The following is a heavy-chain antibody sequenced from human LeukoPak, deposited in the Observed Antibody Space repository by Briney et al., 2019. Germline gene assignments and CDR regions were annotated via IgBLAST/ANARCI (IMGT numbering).Heavy chain of an antibody. Sequence: GGSLRLSCAASGFTFSSYAMSWVRQAPGKGLEWVSAISGSGGSTYYADSVKGRFTISRDNSKYTLYLQMNSLRAEDTAVYYCAKDLSKGRIAAAGSFDYWGQGTLVTVSS. CDR2: ISGSGGST. J-gene: IGHJ4*02. CDR1: GFTFSSYA. CDR3: AKDLSKGRIAAAGSFDY. D-gene: IGHD6-13*01. V-gene: IGHV3-23*01.